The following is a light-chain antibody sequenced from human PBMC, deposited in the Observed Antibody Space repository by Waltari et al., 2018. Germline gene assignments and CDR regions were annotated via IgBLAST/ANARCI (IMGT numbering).Light chain of an antibody. Sequence: QSALTQPASVSGSPGQSITISCTGTSSDVGSYNFVSWYQHHPGKAPKLMIFEGSRRPSGISNRCSGSKSGNTASLTISGLQAEDEADYYCCSYAGSRTYVFGAGTKVTVL. J-gene: IGLJ1*01. CDR3: CSYAGSRTYV. V-gene: IGLV2-23*01. CDR1: SSDVGSYNF. CDR2: EGS.